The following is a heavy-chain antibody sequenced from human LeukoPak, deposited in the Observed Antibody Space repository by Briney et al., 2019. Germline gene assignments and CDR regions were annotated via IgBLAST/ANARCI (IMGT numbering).Heavy chain of an antibody. V-gene: IGHV3-21*01. CDR3: ARDLRGYSYGDWFDP. D-gene: IGHD5-18*01. Sequence: GGSLRLSCAASGFTFSSYSMNWVRQAPGKGLEWVSSISSSSSYLYYADSVKGRFTISRDNAKNSLYLQMNSLRAEDTAVYYCARDLRGYSYGDWFDPWGQGTLVTVSS. J-gene: IGHJ5*02. CDR2: ISSSSSYL. CDR1: GFTFSSYS.